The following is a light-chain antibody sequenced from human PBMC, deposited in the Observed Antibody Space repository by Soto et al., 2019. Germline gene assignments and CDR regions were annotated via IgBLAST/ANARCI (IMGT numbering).Light chain of an antibody. V-gene: IGLV1-44*01. CDR3: AAWDDSLNGVV. Sequence: QSVLTQPPSAAGTPGQSVTIACSGSSSNIGSTTVKWYQQLPGTAPKLLIYNNNQRPSGVPDRFSGSKSGTSASLAISGLQSDDEADYYCAAWDDSLNGVVFGGGTKDTVL. CDR2: NNN. J-gene: IGLJ3*02. CDR1: SSNIGSTT.